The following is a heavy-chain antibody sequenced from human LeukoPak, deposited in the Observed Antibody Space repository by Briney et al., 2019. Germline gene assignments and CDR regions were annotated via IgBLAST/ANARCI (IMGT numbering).Heavy chain of an antibody. Sequence: GGSLRPSCAASGFTLTSYSMNGVRQAPGKGLEWVSSISSSSSYIYYADSVKGPFTISRDDATNSLYLQMNSLRAEDTAVYYCARDSVVVPAAIDYWGQGTLVTVSS. V-gene: IGHV3-21*01. J-gene: IGHJ4*02. CDR1: GFTLTSYS. D-gene: IGHD2-2*01. CDR2: ISSSSSYI. CDR3: ARDSVVVPAAIDY.